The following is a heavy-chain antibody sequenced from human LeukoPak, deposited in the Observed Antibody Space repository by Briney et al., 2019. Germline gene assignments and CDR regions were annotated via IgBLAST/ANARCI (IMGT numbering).Heavy chain of an antibody. CDR3: ARTLRNPSGGLKSAFDL. D-gene: IGHD3-16*01. Sequence: SETLSLTCTVSGGSISSTEHYWTWARQGPGKGLEWIGYIYYSGSAYYNPCLRSRVTISIDRSQNHFSVNLTSVTAADTAVYYCARTLRNPSGGLKSAFDLWGRGTLVTVSS. V-gene: IGHV4-31*03. CDR1: GGSISSTEHY. J-gene: IGHJ3*01. CDR2: IYYSGSA.